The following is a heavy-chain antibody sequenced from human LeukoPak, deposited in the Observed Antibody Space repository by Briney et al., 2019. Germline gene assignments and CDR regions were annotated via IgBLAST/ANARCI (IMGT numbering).Heavy chain of an antibody. CDR2: ISSSGSTI. V-gene: IGHV3-48*03. J-gene: IGHJ6*02. Sequence: PGGSLRLSCAASGFTFSSYEMNWVRQAPGKGLEWVSYISSSGSTIYYADSVKGRFTISRDNAKNSLYLQMNSLRAEDTAVYYCARADIVVVVAATPRWSYYGMDVWGQGTTVTVSS. CDR1: GFTFSSYE. D-gene: IGHD2-15*01. CDR3: ARADIVVVVAATPRWSYYGMDV.